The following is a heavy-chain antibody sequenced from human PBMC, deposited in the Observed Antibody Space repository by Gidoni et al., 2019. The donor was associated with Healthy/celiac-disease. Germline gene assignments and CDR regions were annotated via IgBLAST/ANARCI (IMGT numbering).Heavy chain of an antibody. J-gene: IGHJ2*01. Sequence: QVQLVESGGGVVQPGRSLRLSCAASGFTFSRYAMHWGRQAPGKGLEWVAVISYDGSNKYYADSVKGRFTISRDNSKNTLYLQMNSLRAEDTAVYYCARAGYCSGGSCYRNWYFDLWGRGTLVTVSS. V-gene: IGHV3-30-3*01. CDR2: ISYDGSNK. D-gene: IGHD2-15*01. CDR3: ARAGYCSGGSCYRNWYFDL. CDR1: GFTFSRYA.